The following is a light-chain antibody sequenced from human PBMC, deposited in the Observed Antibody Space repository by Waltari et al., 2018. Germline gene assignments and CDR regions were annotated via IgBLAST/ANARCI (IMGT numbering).Light chain of an antibody. Sequence: SYELTQPSSVSVSPGQTARITYSGDVLGKTFIRWFQQKPGQAPVLLIFRDSERPSGIPERFSGSSSGTTVTLTISGAQVEDEADYYCFTVDDNSLRLFGGGTKLTVL. CDR1: VLGKTF. CDR3: FTVDDNSLRL. V-gene: IGLV3-27*01. CDR2: RDS. J-gene: IGLJ2*01.